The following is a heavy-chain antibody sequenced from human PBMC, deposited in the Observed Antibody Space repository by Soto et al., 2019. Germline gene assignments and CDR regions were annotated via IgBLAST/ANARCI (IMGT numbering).Heavy chain of an antibody. J-gene: IGHJ6*02. CDR3: ARGPGVPAAMSYGDYAADYYYGMDV. CDR2: INHSGST. Sequence: SETVSLTCAVYGGSFSGYYWSWIRQPPGKGLEWIGEINHSGSTNYNPSLKSRVTISVDTSKNQFSLKLSSVTAADTAVYYCARGPGVPAAMSYGDYAADYYYGMDVWGQGTTVTVSS. V-gene: IGHV4-34*01. CDR1: GGSFSGYY. D-gene: IGHD2-2*01.